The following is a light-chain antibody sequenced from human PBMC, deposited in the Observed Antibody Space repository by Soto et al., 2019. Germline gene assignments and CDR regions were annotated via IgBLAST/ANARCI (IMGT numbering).Light chain of an antibody. J-gene: IGKJ4*01. CDR1: QGIRHY. CDR2: AAS. CDR3: LQDYNYPLT. Sequence: AIQMTQSPSSLSASVGDRVTITCRASQGIRHYLGWYQQKPGKAPKLLIYAASSLQSGVPSRFSGSGSGIDFTLTISSLQPEDFATYYCLQDYNYPLTFGGGTKVEIK. V-gene: IGKV1-6*01.